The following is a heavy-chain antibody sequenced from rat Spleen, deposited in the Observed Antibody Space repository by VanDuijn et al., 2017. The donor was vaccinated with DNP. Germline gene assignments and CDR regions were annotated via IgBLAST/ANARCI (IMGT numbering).Heavy chain of an antibody. CDR1: GLTFSDYN. CDR3: VRWNSGHFDY. Sequence: EVQLVESGGGLVQPGRSLKLSCAASGLTFSDYNMAWVRQAPTKGLEWVAYIGSPAYAPYHGDSVKGRFTISRDNAKSTLYLQMNSLRSEDMATYYCVRWNSGHFDYWGQGVMVTVSS. V-gene: IGHV5-22*01. J-gene: IGHJ2*01. CDR2: IGSPAYAP. D-gene: IGHD4-3*01.